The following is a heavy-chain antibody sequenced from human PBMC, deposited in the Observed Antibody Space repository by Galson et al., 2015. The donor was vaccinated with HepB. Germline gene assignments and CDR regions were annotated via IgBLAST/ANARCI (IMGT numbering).Heavy chain of an antibody. CDR3: AADPDTYAFDI. J-gene: IGHJ3*02. V-gene: IGHV1-58*01. Sequence: SVKVSCKASGFTFTSSAVQWVRQARGQRLEWIGWIVVGSGNTNYAQKFQERVTITRDMSTSTAYMELSSPRSEDTAVYYCAADPDTYAFDIWGQGTMVTVSS. CDR2: IVVGSGNT. CDR1: GFTFTSSA.